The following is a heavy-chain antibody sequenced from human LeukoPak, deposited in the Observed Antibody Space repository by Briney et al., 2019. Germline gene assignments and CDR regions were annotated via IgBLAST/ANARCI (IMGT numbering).Heavy chain of an antibody. CDR3: ASQVGEYSSSYFDY. J-gene: IGHJ4*02. CDR1: GFTFSDYY. Sequence: GGSLRLSCAASGFTFSDYYMSWIRQAPGKGLEWVSYISSSGSTIYYADFVKGRFTISRDNAKNSLYLLMNSLRAEDTAVYYCASQVGEYSSSYFDYWGQGTLVTVSS. D-gene: IGHD6-6*01. V-gene: IGHV3-11*01. CDR2: ISSSGSTI.